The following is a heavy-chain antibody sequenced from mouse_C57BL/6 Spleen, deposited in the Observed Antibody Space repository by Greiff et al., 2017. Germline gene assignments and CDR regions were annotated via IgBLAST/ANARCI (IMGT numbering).Heavy chain of an antibody. CDR2: IWSGGST. D-gene: IGHD2-1*01. J-gene: IGHJ4*01. CDR3: ARKRGIYYGNYDAMDY. Sequence: QVQLKQSGPGLVQPSQSLSITCTVSGFSLTSYGVHWVRQSPGKGLEWLGVIWSGGSTDYNAAFISRLSISKDNSKSQVFFKMNSLQADDTAIYYSARKRGIYYGNYDAMDYWGQGTSVTVSA. CDR1: GFSLTSYG. V-gene: IGHV2-2*01.